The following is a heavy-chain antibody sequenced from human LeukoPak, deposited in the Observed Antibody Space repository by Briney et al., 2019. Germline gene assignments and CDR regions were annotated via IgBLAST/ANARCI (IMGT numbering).Heavy chain of an antibody. J-gene: IGHJ4*02. CDR3: ARDGGPTMVRGVIIFG. V-gene: IGHV3-23*01. Sequence: GGSLRLSCAASGFTFSNYAMSWVRQAPGKGLEWVSTISGSGGSTYYADSVKGRFTISRDNSKNSLYLQMNSLRAEDTAVYYCARDGGPTMVRGVIIFGWGQGTLVTVSS. D-gene: IGHD3-10*01. CDR1: GFTFSNYA. CDR2: ISGSGGST.